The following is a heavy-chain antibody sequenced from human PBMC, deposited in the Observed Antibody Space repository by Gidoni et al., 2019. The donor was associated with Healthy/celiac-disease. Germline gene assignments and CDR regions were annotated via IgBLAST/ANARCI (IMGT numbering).Heavy chain of an antibody. CDR1: GFTFSSYW. CDR2: INSDGSST. J-gene: IGHJ5*02. V-gene: IGHV3-74*01. CDR3: ARDRRYCSSTSCYGGNWFDP. Sequence: EVQLVESGGGLVQPGGSLRLSCAASGFTFSSYWRHWVRQAPGKGLVWVSRINSDGSSTSYADSVKGRFTISRDNAKNTLYLQMNSLRAEDTAVYYCARDRRYCSSTSCYGGNWFDPWGQGTLVTVSS. D-gene: IGHD2-2*01.